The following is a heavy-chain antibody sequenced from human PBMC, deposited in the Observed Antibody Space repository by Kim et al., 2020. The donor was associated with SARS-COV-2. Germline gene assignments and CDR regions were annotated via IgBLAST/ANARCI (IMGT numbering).Heavy chain of an antibody. J-gene: IGHJ3*02. V-gene: IGHV3-7*01. D-gene: IGHD1-26*01. CDR3: ARTNSGTYLGDAFDI. Sequence: GGSLRLSCAASGFTFGTYWMNWVRQAPGKGLEWVANIKQDGTEKYYVDSMKGRFTISRDNAKNSVFLQMNSLRAEDTAVYYCARTNSGTYLGDAFDIWGQGTMVTVSS. CDR1: GFTFGTYW. CDR2: IKQDGTEK.